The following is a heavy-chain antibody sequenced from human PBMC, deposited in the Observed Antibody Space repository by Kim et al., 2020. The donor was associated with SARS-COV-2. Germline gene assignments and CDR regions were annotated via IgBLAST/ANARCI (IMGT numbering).Heavy chain of an antibody. CDR3: ASLHSYYGSGTPDWDFDY. Sequence: SVKVSCKASGGTFSSYAISWVRQAPGQGLEWMGGIIPIFGTANYAQKFQGRVTITADESTSTAYMELSSLRSEDTAVYYCASLHSYYGSGTPDWDFDYWGQGTLVTVSS. CDR1: GGTFSSYA. D-gene: IGHD3-10*01. V-gene: IGHV1-69*13. J-gene: IGHJ4*02. CDR2: IIPIFGTA.